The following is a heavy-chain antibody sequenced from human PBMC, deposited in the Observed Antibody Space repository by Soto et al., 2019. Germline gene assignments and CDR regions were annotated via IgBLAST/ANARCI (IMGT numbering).Heavy chain of an antibody. CDR3: ARVKRGSTSVWYNDMDV. J-gene: IGHJ6*02. CDR1: GYTFTSYY. D-gene: IGHD2-2*01. Sequence: QVQLVQSGAVVKKPGASVNVSCKASGYTFTSYYIHWVRQAPGQGLEWLGMIHPTGAITNYAQRFRDRITLTRDTSTSTLYMELSSLRSEDTALYYCARVKRGSTSVWYNDMDVWGQGTTVTVSS. CDR2: IHPTGAIT. V-gene: IGHV1-46*01.